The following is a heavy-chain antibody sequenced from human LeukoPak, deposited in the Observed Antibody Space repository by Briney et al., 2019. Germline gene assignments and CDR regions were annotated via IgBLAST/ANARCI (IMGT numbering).Heavy chain of an antibody. CDR1: GYSFTSYW. CDR2: IYPNDSDT. D-gene: IGHD3-10*01. Sequence: ESLKISCKGSGYSFTSYWIGWVRQMPGKGLEWMGIIYPNDSDTKYSPSFQGQVTISVDKSITTAYLQWSSLKASDTAMYYCARQSIYYYGMDVWGQGTTVTVSS. V-gene: IGHV5-51*01. J-gene: IGHJ6*02. CDR3: ARQSIYYYGMDV.